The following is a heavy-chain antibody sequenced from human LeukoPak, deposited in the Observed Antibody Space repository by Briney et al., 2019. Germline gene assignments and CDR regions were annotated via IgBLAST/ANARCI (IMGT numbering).Heavy chain of an antibody. V-gene: IGHV4-61*02. CDR1: GGSISSGSYY. CDR2: IYISGST. CDR3: ARVGPNWGFKENFDF. Sequence: SETLSLTCTVSGGSISSGSYYWNWIRQPAGKGLECIGRIYISGSTNYNPSLKSRVTISVDTSKNQFSLKLTSVIAADTAVYYCARVGPNWGFKENFDFWGQGTLVTVSS. D-gene: IGHD7-27*01. J-gene: IGHJ4*02.